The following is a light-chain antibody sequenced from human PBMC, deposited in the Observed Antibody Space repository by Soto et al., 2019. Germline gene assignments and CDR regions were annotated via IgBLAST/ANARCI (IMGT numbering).Light chain of an antibody. CDR2: EAS. V-gene: IGKV1-5*03. CDR3: QQRSNWPIT. J-gene: IGKJ5*01. Sequence: DIQMTPSPSTLSASVVDRVTITCRASQNINSWLAWYQQKPGKAPKLLIYEASSLESGVPSRFGGSGSGTEFTLTISSLEPEDFAVYYCQQRSNWPITFGQGTRLEIK. CDR1: QNINSW.